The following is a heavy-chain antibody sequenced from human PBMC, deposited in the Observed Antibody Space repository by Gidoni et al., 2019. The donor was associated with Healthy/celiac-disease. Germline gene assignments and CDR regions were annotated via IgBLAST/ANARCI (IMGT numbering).Heavy chain of an antibody. D-gene: IGHD5-12*01. CDR2: ISSNGGST. V-gene: IGHV3-64D*06. CDR1: GFTFSSYA. CDR3: VKAAPVATMWVFDY. Sequence: EVQLVESGGGLVQPGGSLRLSCSASGFTFSSYAMHWVRQATGKGLEYVSAISSNGGSTYYADSVKGRFTISRDNSKNTLYLQMSSLRAEDTAVYYCVKAAPVATMWVFDYWGQGTLVTVSS. J-gene: IGHJ4*02.